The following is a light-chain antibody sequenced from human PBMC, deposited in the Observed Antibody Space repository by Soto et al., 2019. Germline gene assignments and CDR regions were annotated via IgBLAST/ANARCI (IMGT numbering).Light chain of an antibody. CDR3: QQYNFRLT. CDR1: QSVSSN. V-gene: IGKV3-15*01. J-gene: IGKJ1*01. Sequence: EIVMTQSPATLSVSPGERATLSCRASQSVSSNLAWYQHTPGQAPRLLIYGASTRATGIPARFSGSGSGTEFTLTISSLQSEDFAVYFCQQYNFRLTFGQGTKVEMK. CDR2: GAS.